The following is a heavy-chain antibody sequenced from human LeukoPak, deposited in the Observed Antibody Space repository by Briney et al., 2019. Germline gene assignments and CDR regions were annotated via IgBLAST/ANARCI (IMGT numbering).Heavy chain of an antibody. CDR1: GGSFRGNY. V-gene: IGHV4-34*09. J-gene: IGHJ4*02. CDR2: IYYSGST. CDR3: ARGFRESSSDY. D-gene: IGHD6-19*01. Sequence: PSETLSLTCAVYGGSFRGNYWTWIRQPPGKGLEWIGYIYYSGSTYYNPSLKSRVTISVDTSKNQFSLKLSSVTAADTAVYYCARGFRESSSDYWGQGTLVTVSS.